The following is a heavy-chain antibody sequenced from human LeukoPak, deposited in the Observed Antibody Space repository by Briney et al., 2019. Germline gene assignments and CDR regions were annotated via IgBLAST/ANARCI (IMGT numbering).Heavy chain of an antibody. J-gene: IGHJ6*02. V-gene: IGHV1-18*01. CDR2: ISAYNGHT. CDR3: ARDIVMVVGSFHYAMDF. Sequence: EASVKVSCKASGYPFASFGVSWVRQAPGQGLEWMAWISAYNGHTNYAQNLQDRVTLTTDTSTSTAYMELRSLRSDDTAVYYCARDIVMVVGSFHYAMDFWGQGTTVTVFS. D-gene: IGHD2-8*02. CDR1: GYPFASFG.